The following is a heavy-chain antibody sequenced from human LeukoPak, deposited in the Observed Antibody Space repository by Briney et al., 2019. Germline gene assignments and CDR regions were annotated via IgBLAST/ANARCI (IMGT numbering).Heavy chain of an antibody. D-gene: IGHD2-2*01. CDR3: ARGLSRQGSRFNWFDP. V-gene: IGHV4-39*01. CDR1: GGSISSSSYY. CDR2: IYYSGST. Sequence: PSETLSLTCTVSGGSISSSSYYWGWIRQPPGKGLEWIGSIYYSGSTYYNPSLKSRVTISVDTSKNQFSLKLSSVTAADTAVYYCARGLSRQGSRFNWFDPWGQGTLVTVSS. J-gene: IGHJ5*02.